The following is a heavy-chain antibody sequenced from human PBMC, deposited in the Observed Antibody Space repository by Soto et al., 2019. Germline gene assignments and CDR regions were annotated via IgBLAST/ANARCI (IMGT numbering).Heavy chain of an antibody. CDR3: AKDLDTAMDYFDY. V-gene: IGHV3-23*01. D-gene: IGHD5-18*01. Sequence: GGSQRLSCAASGFTFSSYAMSWVRQAPGKGLEWVSAISGSGGSTYYADSVKGRFTISRDNSKNTLYLQMNSLRAEDPAVYYCAKDLDTAMDYFDYWGQGTLVTVSS. CDR1: GFTFSSYA. J-gene: IGHJ4*02. CDR2: ISGSGGST.